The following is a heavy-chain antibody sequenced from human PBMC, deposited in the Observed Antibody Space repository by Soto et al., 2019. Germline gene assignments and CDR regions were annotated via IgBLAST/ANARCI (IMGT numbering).Heavy chain of an antibody. V-gene: IGHV3-33*01. CDR3: ARDQNRVFIGAFDI. CDR1: GFTFSSYG. Sequence: RRLSCAASGFTFSSYGMHWVRQAPGKGLEWVAVIRYDGSNKYYADSVKGRFTISRDNSKNTLYLQMNSLRAEDTAVYYCARDQNRVFIGAFDIWGQGTMVTVSS. J-gene: IGHJ3*02. CDR2: IRYDGSNK. D-gene: IGHD6-13*01.